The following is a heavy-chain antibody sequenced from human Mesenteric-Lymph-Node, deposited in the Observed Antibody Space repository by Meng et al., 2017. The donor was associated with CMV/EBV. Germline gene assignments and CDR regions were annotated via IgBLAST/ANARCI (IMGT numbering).Heavy chain of an antibody. CDR2: IKSKTDGGTI. CDR3: TTRYRYSSY. V-gene: IGHV3-15*05. D-gene: IGHD1-26*01. Sequence: GESLKISCAASGFTFSNAWMSWVRQAPGKGLEWVGRIKSKTDGGTIDYAAPVKGRFTISRDDSKNTLYLQMNSLKTEDTAMYFCTTRYRYSSYWGQGTPVTVSS. J-gene: IGHJ4*02. CDR1: GFTFSNAW.